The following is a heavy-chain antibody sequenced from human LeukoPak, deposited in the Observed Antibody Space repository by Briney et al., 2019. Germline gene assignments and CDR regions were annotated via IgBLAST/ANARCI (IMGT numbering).Heavy chain of an antibody. D-gene: IGHD6-19*01. Sequence: PGGSLRLSCAASGFTFSSYAMSWVRQAPGKGLEWVSAISGSGGSTYYADSVKGRFTISRDNSKNTLYLQMNSLRAEDTAVYYCARQGLIAVAGTSRRYYYGMDDWGQGTTVTVSS. CDR1: GFTFSSYA. CDR3: ARQGLIAVAGTSRRYYYGMDD. V-gene: IGHV3-23*01. J-gene: IGHJ6*02. CDR2: ISGSGGST.